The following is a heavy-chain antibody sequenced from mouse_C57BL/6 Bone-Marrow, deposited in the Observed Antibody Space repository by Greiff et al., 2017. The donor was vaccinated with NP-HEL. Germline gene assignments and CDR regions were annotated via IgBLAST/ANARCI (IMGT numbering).Heavy chain of an antibody. CDR2: IDPETGGT. CDR1: GYTFTDYE. V-gene: IGHV1-15*01. D-gene: IGHD1-1*01. CDR3: TKVYYSGSSYSAWFAY. Sequence: VKLMESGAELVRPGASVTLSCKASGYTFTDYEMHWVKQTPVHGLEWIGAIDPETGGTAYNQKFKGKAILTADKSSSTAYMELRSLTSEDSAVYYCTKVYYSGSSYSAWFAYWGQGTLVTVSA. J-gene: IGHJ3*01.